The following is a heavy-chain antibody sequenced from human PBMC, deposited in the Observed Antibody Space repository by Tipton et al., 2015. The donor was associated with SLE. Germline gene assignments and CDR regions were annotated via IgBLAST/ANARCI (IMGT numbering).Heavy chain of an antibody. CDR2: IYTSGST. D-gene: IGHD6-19*01. CDR1: GGSISSGSHY. CDR3: ARDPVAGRGIDY. J-gene: IGHJ4*02. V-gene: IGHV4-61*02. Sequence: LRLSCTVSGGSISSGSHYWSRIRQPAGKGLEWIGRIYTSGSTNYNPSLKSRVTISVDTSKNQFSLKLSSVTAADTAVYYCARDPVAGRGIDYRGQGTLVTVSS.